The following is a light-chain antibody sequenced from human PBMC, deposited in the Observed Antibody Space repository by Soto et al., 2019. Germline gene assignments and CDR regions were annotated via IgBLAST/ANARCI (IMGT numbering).Light chain of an antibody. V-gene: IGLV2-14*01. CDR2: EVS. Sequence: QSALTQPASVSGSPGQSITISCTGTSSDVGGYNYVSWYQQHPGKAPKLMIYEVSNRPSGVSNRFSGSKSGNTASLTISGLQGEDEADYYCSSYTSSSPRVFGGGTKVTVL. J-gene: IGLJ3*02. CDR1: SSDVGGYNY. CDR3: SSYTSSSPRV.